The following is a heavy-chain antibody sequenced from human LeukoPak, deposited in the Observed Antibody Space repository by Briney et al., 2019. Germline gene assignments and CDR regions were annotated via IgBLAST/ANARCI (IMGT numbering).Heavy chain of an antibody. CDR3: AAYYYDSSGYPGGGYYFDY. CDR2: ISAYNGNT. Sequence: VASVKVTCKASGYTFTSYGISWVRQAPGQGLEWMGWISAYNGNTNYAQKLQGRVTMTTDTSTSTAYMELRSLRSDDTAVYYCAAYYYDSSGYPGGGYYFDYWGQGTLVTVSS. CDR1: GYTFTSYG. V-gene: IGHV1-18*01. J-gene: IGHJ4*02. D-gene: IGHD3-22*01.